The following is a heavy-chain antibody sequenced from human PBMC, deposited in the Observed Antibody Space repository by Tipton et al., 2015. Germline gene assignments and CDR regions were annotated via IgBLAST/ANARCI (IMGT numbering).Heavy chain of an antibody. D-gene: IGHD4-11*01. Sequence: TLSLTCTVSGGSVSSGSYYWSWIRQPPGKGLEWIGYISFSDTTHYNPSLKRRVTISLDTSKNQFSLTLNSVTAADTAVYYCARGRSTLYSDSAGADYWGPGTLVTVSS. J-gene: IGHJ4*02. CDR3: ARGRSTLYSDSAGADY. V-gene: IGHV4-61*01. CDR2: ISFSDTT. CDR1: GGSVSSGSYY.